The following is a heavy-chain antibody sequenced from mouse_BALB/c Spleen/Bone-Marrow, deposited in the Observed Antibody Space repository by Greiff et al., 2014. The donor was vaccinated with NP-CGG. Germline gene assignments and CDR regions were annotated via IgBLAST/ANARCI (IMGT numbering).Heavy chain of an antibody. Sequence: QVQLQQPGAELLKPGTSVKLSCKASGYTFTRYWMHWVKQRPGQGLEWIGELNPSNGHTNYNGKFKNKATVTVDKSSSTAYMQLSSLTYEDSAVYYCARMITTRGFDYWGQGTTLTVSS. D-gene: IGHD2-4*01. J-gene: IGHJ2*01. CDR3: ARMITTRGFDY. V-gene: IGHV1S81*02. CDR1: GYTFTRYW. CDR2: LNPSNGHT.